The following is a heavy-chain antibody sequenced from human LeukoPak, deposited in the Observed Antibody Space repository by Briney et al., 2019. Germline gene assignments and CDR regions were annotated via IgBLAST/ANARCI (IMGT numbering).Heavy chain of an antibody. CDR3: AKELVGATGYFDY. V-gene: IGHV3-48*01. CDR2: ISSSSSTI. CDR1: GFTFSSYS. Sequence: GGSLRLSCAASGFTFSSYSMNWVRQAPGKGLEWVSYISSSSSTIYYADSVKGRFTISRDNSKNTLYLQMNSLRAEDTAVYYCAKELVGATGYFDYWGQGTLVTVSS. J-gene: IGHJ4*02. D-gene: IGHD1-26*01.